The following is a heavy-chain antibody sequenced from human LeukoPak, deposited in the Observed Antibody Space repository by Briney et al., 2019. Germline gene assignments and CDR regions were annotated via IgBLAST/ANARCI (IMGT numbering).Heavy chain of an antibody. V-gene: IGHV3-21*01. CDR1: GFTFSTHS. J-gene: IGHJ3*02. CDR3: GRVGGRSKAAKGDAFDI. D-gene: IGHD6-6*01. CDR2: ISSGSTYI. Sequence: GGSLRLSCAASGFTFSTHSMNWVRQAPGKGLEWVSSISSGSTYIYSAGSVKGRFTISSDNAKNSLYLQMNSLRAEDTAVYYCGRVGGRSKAAKGDAFDIWGQGTMVTVSS.